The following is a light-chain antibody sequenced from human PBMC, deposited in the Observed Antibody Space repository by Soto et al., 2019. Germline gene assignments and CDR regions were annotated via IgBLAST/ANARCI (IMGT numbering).Light chain of an antibody. Sequence: EIKMTQSAATLSVSPGEIATLSCRASQSVSSNLAWYQQKPGQPPRLLIYDASNRATGIPARFSGSGSGTDFTLTISSLEPEDFAVYYCQQYGSSPRTFGQGTLLEIK. CDR1: QSVSSN. CDR2: DAS. V-gene: IGKV3D-15*01. CDR3: QQYGSSPRT. J-gene: IGKJ5*01.